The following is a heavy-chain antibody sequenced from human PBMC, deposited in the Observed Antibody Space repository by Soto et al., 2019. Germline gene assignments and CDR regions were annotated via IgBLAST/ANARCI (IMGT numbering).Heavy chain of an antibody. V-gene: IGHV4-30-4*01. CDR3: ASRKSSPYFDY. J-gene: IGHJ4*02. CDR1: GCSIRSGDYY. D-gene: IGHD3-10*01. CDR2: IYYSGST. Sequence: SETLSLTCTFSGCSIRSGDYYWSWIRQPPGKGLEWIGNIYYSGSTYYNPSLKSRVTISVDTSKKQFPLKLSSVTAADTAVYYCASRKSSPYFDYWGQGTLVTVSS.